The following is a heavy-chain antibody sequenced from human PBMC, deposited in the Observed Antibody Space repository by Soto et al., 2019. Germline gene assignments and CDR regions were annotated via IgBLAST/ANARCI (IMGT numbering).Heavy chain of an antibody. D-gene: IGHD5-18*01. Sequence: DTLMTCCNGSGCPFTDYWIGLARQLPGRGLEWMGIIYPGDSDTRYSPSFHGHVTITVDKSTSTAYLQWNTLKASDTAMYYCARHSSRLGYSCFVLEDCGQGTTETVS. V-gene: IGHV5-51*01. CDR1: GCPFTDYW. J-gene: IGHJ6*02. CDR2: IYPGDSDT. CDR3: ARHSSRLGYSCFVLED.